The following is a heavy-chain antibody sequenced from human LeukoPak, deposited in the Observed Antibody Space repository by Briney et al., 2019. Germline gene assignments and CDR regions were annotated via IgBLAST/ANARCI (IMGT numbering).Heavy chain of an antibody. J-gene: IGHJ4*02. D-gene: IGHD6-19*01. CDR1: GYTLTELS. V-gene: IGHV1-69*13. CDR2: IIPIFGTA. CDR3: ARFSGGNSLGQGFDY. Sequence: AASVKVSCKVSGYTLTELSMHWVRQAPGQGLEWMGGIIPIFGTANYAQKFQGRVTITADESTSTAYMELSSLRSEDTAVYYCARFSGGNSLGQGFDYWGQGTLVTVSS.